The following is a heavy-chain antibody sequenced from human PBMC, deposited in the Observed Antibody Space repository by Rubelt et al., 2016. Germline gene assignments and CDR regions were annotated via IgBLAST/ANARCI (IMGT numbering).Heavy chain of an antibody. V-gene: IGHV4-34*02. J-gene: IGHJ4*02. CDR2: VNHAAVT. D-gene: IGHD6-13*01. CDR3: TRGGSSSHFPYFDY. Sequence: QVQLQQWGEGLLKPSETLSLTCVVSGGSFSGYSWSWVRQPPEKGLEWIGDVNHAAVTVYSPSLKSRVTISLDTSKNHLSLRLDSVTAADTALYYCTRGGSSSHFPYFDYWGQEILVTVSS. CDR1: GGSFSGYS.